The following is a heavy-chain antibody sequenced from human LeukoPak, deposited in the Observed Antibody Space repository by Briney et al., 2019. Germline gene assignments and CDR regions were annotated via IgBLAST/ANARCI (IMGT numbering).Heavy chain of an antibody. CDR2: IWYDGSDK. D-gene: IGHD5-18*01. V-gene: IGHV3-33*01. CDR3: ARTNLFVDTAVNDAFDD. CDR1: GFTFSSYG. Sequence: GGSLRLSCAASGFTFSSYGMHWVRQAPGKGLEWVVVIWYDGSDKYYADSVKGRFTISRDNSKNTLYLQMSSLRAEDTAVYYCARTNLFVDTAVNDAFDDWGQGTLVIVSS. J-gene: IGHJ3*01.